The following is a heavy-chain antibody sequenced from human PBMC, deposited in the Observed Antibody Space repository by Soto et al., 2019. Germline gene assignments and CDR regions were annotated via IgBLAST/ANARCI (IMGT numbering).Heavy chain of an antibody. Sequence: SETLSLTCTVSGDSIRSGNHYWSWIRQPPGKGLEWIGYIYYSGSTYYSPSLKSRVTISVDTSKNQFSLKLNSVTAADTAVYYCARAPWEQQLVRASYYGMDVWGQGTTVTVSS. CDR3: ARAPWEQQLVRASYYGMDV. D-gene: IGHD6-13*01. CDR2: IYYSGST. CDR1: GDSIRSGNHY. J-gene: IGHJ6*02. V-gene: IGHV4-30-4*01.